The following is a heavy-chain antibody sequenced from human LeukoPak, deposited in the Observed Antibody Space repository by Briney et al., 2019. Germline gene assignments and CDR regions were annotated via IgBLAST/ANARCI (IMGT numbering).Heavy chain of an antibody. CDR3: VRGMRSGGNSPWDS. CDR2: IFYNGNT. CDR1: GASINSSGYY. V-gene: IGHV4-31*03. D-gene: IGHD4-23*01. Sequence: SETLSHTCTVSGASINSSGYYWSWIRQHPVKGLEWIGYIFYNGNTYYNPSVKSRVTISGDTSKNRFSLNLRSVTAADTAMYYCVRGMRSGGNSPWDSWGQGTLVTVSS. J-gene: IGHJ4*02.